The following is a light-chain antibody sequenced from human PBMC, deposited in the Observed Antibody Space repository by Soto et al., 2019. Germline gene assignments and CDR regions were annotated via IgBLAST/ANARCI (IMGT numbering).Light chain of an antibody. CDR3: QQYHNSLWT. V-gene: IGKV3-20*01. CDR2: GTS. J-gene: IGKJ1*01. CDR1: QTVTRNY. Sequence: LVLTQSPGTLSLSPGEKATLSCRASQTVTRNYLAWYQIKPGQAPRLLIYGTSTRASGIPERFSGDGSGAEFTLTINRLEPEDLEVYYCQQYHNSLWTFGQGTKVEIK.